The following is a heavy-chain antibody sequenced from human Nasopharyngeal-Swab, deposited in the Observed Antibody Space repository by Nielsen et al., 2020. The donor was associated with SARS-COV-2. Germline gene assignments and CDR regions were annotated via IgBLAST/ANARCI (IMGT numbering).Heavy chain of an antibody. J-gene: IGHJ2*01. CDR2: IYYSGST. D-gene: IGHD6-19*01. CDR3: ARAVAGRNWYFDL. CDR1: GGSISSGGYY. V-gene: IGHV4-31*03. Sequence: SETLSLTCTVSGGSISSGGYYWSRIRQHPGKGLEWIGYIYYSGSTYYNPSLKSRVTISVDTSKNQFSLKLSSVTAADTAVYYCARAVAGRNWYFDLWGRGTLVTVSS.